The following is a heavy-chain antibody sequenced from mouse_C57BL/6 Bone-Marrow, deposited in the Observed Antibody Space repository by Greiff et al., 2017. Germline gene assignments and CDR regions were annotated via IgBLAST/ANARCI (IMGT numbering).Heavy chain of an antibody. CDR3: ARAPTTVVEGY. CDR2: INPNNGGT. Sequence: EVQLQQSGPELVKPGASVKISCKASGYTFTDYYMNWVKQSHGKSLEWIGDINPNNGGTSYNQKFKGKATLTVDKSSSTAYMELRSLTSEDSAVYYCARAPTTVVEGYWGQGTTLTVSS. CDR1: GYTFTDYY. D-gene: IGHD1-1*01. J-gene: IGHJ2*01. V-gene: IGHV1-26*01.